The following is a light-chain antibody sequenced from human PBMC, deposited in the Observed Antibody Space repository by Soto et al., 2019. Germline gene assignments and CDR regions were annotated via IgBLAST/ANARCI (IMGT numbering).Light chain of an antibody. CDR3: QQYGASPLFT. V-gene: IGKV3-20*01. Sequence: EVVLTQSPGTLSLSPGERATLSCRASQGVTTAYLAWYQHKPGQAPRLLIYGASNRATGIPDRFSGSGSGTDFNLNISRLEPEDFAVYYCQQYGASPLFTFGPGTKVDLK. CDR1: QGVTTAY. J-gene: IGKJ3*01. CDR2: GAS.